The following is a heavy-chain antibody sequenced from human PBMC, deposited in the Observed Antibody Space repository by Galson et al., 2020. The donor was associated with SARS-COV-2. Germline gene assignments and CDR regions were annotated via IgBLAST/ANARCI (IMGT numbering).Heavy chain of an antibody. V-gene: IGHV3-21*01. CDR1: GFTFSSYS. CDR2: ISSSSSYI. CDR3: ARDNDYGDYGGEGGFDY. D-gene: IGHD4-17*01. J-gene: IGHJ4*02. Sequence: GESLKISCAASGFTFSSYSMNWVRQAPGKGLEWVASISSSSSYIYYADSVKGRFTISRDNAKNSLYLQMNSLRAEDTAVYYCARDNDYGDYGGEGGFDYWGQGTLVTVSS.